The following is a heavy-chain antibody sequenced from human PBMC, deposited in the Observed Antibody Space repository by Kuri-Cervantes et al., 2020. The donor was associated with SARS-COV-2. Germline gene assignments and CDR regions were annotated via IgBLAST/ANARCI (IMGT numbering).Heavy chain of an antibody. CDR3: AKKGDSSSWYPDAFDI. D-gene: IGHD6-13*01. CDR2: ISYDGSNK. V-gene: IGHV3-30-3*02. Sequence: GESLKISCAASGFTFSSYAMHWVRQAPGKGLEWVAVISYDGSNKYYADSVKGRFTISRDNSKNTLYLQMNSLRAEDTAVYYCAKKGDSSSWYPDAFDIWGQGTMVTVSS. CDR1: GFTFSSYA. J-gene: IGHJ3*02.